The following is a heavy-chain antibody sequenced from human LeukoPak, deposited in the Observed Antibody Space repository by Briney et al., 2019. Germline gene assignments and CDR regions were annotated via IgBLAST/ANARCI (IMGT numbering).Heavy chain of an antibody. Sequence: SXXWGWIRQPPGKGLEWIGSIYYSVSTYYSPSLKRRLTISVDTSKNQFSLKLSSVTAADTAVYYCANSANYGGNSGYFDYWGQGTLVTVSS. V-gene: IGHV4-39*01. CDR3: ANSANYGGNSGYFDY. J-gene: IGHJ4*02. CDR1: SXX. D-gene: IGHD4-23*01. CDR2: IYYSVST.